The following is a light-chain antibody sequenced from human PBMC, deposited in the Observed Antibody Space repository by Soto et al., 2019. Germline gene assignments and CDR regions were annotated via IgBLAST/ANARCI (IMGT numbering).Light chain of an antibody. Sequence: SALTQPASVSGSPGQSITVSCTGTSSDVGAYNLVSWYQQHPGKAPRLIIYEATKRPSGISHRFSGSKSGNTASLIVSGLQAEDEADYYCSSYAGSNNLVFAGGTKLTVL. J-gene: IGLJ3*02. CDR1: SSDVGAYNL. V-gene: IGLV2-14*02. CDR2: EAT. CDR3: SSYAGSNNLV.